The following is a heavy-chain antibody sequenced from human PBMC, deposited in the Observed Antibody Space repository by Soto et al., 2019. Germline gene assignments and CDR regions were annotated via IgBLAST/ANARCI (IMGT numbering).Heavy chain of an antibody. CDR2: IKQDGSEK. CDR1: GFTFSSYW. Sequence: PGGSLRLSGAAAGFTFSSYWMSWVLQAPGKGLEGVANIKQDGSEKYYGDSVKGRFTISRENAKNSLYRKMNSLRAEDTAVYYRPRDMIVDPSNVLRYFDWLSEMYYYYYGMDVWGQGTTVTVSS. J-gene: IGHJ6*02. CDR3: PRDMIVDPSNVLRYFDWLSEMYYYYYGMDV. V-gene: IGHV3-7*01. D-gene: IGHD3-9*01.